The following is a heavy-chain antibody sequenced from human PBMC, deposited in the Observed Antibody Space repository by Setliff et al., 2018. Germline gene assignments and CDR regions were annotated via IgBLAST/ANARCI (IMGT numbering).Heavy chain of an antibody. J-gene: IGHJ4*02. CDR1: GNTFISYG. D-gene: IGHD3-3*01. CDR3: ARAPRLEWILPTFDY. Sequence: ASVKVSCKTPGNTFISYGISWLRQAPGQGLEWMGWIGIHSENTNYAQSFQGRVTMTADTSTNTAYMELRSLRSDDTAVYYCARAPRLEWILPTFDYWGQGTPVTVSS. V-gene: IGHV1-18*01. CDR2: IGIHSENT.